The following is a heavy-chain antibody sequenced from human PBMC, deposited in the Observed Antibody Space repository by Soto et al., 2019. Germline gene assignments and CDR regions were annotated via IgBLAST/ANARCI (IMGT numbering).Heavy chain of an antibody. CDR2: IWYDGSIK. CDR1: GFIFSSYG. Sequence: VGSLRLSCAASGFIFSSYGMHWVRQAPGKGLEWVAVIWYDGSIKYYADSVKGRFTISRDNSKKTLYLQMNSLRAEDTAVYYCASSRSHWSPFYYYSGMDVWGHGTTVTVSS. D-gene: IGHD2-8*02. CDR3: ASSRSHWSPFYYYSGMDV. J-gene: IGHJ6*02. V-gene: IGHV3-33*01.